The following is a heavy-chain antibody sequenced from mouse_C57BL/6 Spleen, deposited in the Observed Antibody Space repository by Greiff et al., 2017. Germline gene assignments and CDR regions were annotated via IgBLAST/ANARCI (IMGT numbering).Heavy chain of an antibody. D-gene: IGHD1-1*01. V-gene: IGHV8-12*01. Sequence: QVQLKASGPGILQSSQTLSLTCSFSGFSLSTSGMGVSWIRQPSGKGLEWLAHIYWDDDKRYNPSLKSRLTISKDTSRNQVFLKITSVYTADTATYYCARSGTYGSSYFDYWGQGTTLTVSS. CDR1: GFSLSTSGMG. CDR3: ARSGTYGSSYFDY. J-gene: IGHJ2*01. CDR2: IYWDDDK.